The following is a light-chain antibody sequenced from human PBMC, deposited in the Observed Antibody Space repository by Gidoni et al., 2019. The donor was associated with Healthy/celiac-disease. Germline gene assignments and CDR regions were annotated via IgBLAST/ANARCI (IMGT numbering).Light chain of an antibody. Sequence: IQLTPSPSSLSASVGDRVTITCRASQGISSYLAWYQQKPGKAPKLLIYAASTLQSGVPSRFSGSGSGTDFTLTISSLQPEDFATYYCQKLNSYPTFGQGTRLEIK. CDR1: QGISSY. V-gene: IGKV1-9*01. CDR2: AAS. CDR3: QKLNSYPT. J-gene: IGKJ5*01.